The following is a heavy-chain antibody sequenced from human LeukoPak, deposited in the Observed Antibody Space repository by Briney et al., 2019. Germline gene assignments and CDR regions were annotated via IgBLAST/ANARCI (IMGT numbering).Heavy chain of an antibody. CDR3: GRVLRYYDSSGYYSVGTYFDY. J-gene: IGHJ4*02. D-gene: IGHD3-22*01. CDR1: GGSFSGYY. V-gene: IGHV4-34*01. CDR2: INQSGST. Sequence: SETLSLTCAVYGGSFSGYYWSWIRQPPGKGLEWIGEINQSGSTNYNPSLTSRVTISVDMSKNQFSLKLSSVAAADTAVYYCGRVLRYYDSSGYYSVGTYFDYWGQGTLVTVSS.